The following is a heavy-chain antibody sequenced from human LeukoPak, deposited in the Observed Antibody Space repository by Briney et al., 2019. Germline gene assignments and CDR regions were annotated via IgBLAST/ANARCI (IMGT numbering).Heavy chain of an antibody. D-gene: IGHD6-19*01. CDR3: ARETRAVAGSYYYYYMDV. J-gene: IGHJ6*03. V-gene: IGHV7-4-1*02. CDR2: INTNTGNP. Sequence: GASVKLSCKASGYTFTSYAMNWVRQAPGQGLEWMGWINTNTGNPTYAQGFTGRFVFSLDTSVSTAYLQISSLKAEDTAVYYCARETRAVAGSYYYYYMDVWGKGTTVTVSS. CDR1: GYTFTSYA.